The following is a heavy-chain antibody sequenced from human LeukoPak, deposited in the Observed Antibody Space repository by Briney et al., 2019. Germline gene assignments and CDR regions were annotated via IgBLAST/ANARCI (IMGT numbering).Heavy chain of an antibody. J-gene: IGHJ4*02. CDR1: GFTFSSYW. CDR2: IKQDGGEK. V-gene: IGHV3-7*01. D-gene: IGHD5-12*01. Sequence: GGSLRLSCAASGFTFSSYWMSWVRQAPGKGLEWVANIKQDGGEKYYVESVKGRFTISRDNVKNSLYLQMNSLRVEDTAVYYCARARGGYDLDYWGQGTLVTDSS. CDR3: ARARGGYDLDY.